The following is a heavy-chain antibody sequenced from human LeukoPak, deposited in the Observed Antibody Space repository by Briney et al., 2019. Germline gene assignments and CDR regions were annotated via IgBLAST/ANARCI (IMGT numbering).Heavy chain of an antibody. D-gene: IGHD6-6*01. CDR3: ARMSIAAPLYYFDY. V-gene: IGHV4-38-2*02. CDR1: GYSISSGYY. Sequence: SETLSLTCTVSGYSISSGYYWGWIRQPPGKGLEWIGSIYHSGSTYYNPSLKSRVTISVGTSKNQFSLKLSSVTAADTPVYYCARMSIAAPLYYFDYWGQGTLVTVSS. CDR2: IYHSGST. J-gene: IGHJ4*02.